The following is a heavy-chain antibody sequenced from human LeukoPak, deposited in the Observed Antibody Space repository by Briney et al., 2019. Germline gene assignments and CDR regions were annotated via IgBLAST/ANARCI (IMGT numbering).Heavy chain of an antibody. D-gene: IGHD5-12*01. CDR3: ARDRDIVATRLGFLDY. CDR2: SSSSSSTI. V-gene: IGHV3-48*01. Sequence: GGSLRLSCAASGFTFSSYNMNWVRQAPGKGLEWVSYSSSSSSTIYYADSVKRRFTISRDNTNTSLYLQMNSLRAEDTAVYYCARDRDIVATRLGFLDYWGQGTLVTVSS. CDR1: GFTFSSYN. J-gene: IGHJ4*02.